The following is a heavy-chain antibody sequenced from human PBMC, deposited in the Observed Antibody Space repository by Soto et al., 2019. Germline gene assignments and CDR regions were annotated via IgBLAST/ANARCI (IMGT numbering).Heavy chain of an antibody. D-gene: IGHD2-21*01. J-gene: IGHJ3*02. CDR2: VSDNGGSRGGT. CDR3: ARAKAVVIAALDI. CDR1: GFMFNNSA. Sequence: TGGSLRLSCKASGFMFNNSAMTWVRQAPGQGLQRVASVSDNGGSRGGTYYADSVKGRFTISRDNSKNTLYLQLDSLTGADTAVYYCARAKAVVIAALDIWGQGTMVTVSS. V-gene: IGHV3-23*01.